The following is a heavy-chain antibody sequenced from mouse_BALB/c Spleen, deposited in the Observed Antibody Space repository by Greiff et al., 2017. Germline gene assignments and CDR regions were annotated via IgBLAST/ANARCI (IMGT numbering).Heavy chain of an antibody. CDR3: ARNRGNYSAWFAY. J-gene: IGHJ3*01. CDR1: GFSLTSYG. Sequence: QVQLQQSGPGLVQPSQSLSITCTVSGFSLTSYGVHWVRQSPGKGLEWLGVIWSGGSTDYNAAFISRLSISKDNSKSQVFFKMNSLQANDTAIYYCARNRGNYSAWFAYWGQGTLVTVSA. D-gene: IGHD2-1*01. V-gene: IGHV2-2*02. CDR2: IWSGGST.